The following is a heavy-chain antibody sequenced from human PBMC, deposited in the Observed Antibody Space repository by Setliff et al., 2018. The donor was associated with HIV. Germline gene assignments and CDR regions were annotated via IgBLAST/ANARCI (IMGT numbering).Heavy chain of an antibody. J-gene: IGHJ6*02. CDR3: AREDYYYYGMDV. CDR1: GGSVSTGNYY. V-gene: IGHV4-61*01. Sequence: PSETLSLTCTVSGGSVSTGNYYWNWIRLPPGKGLEWIGYIFYSGSTNYNPSLKSRVTISVDTSKNQFSLRLNSVTAADTAIYYCAREDYYYYGMDVWGQGTTVTVSS. CDR2: IFYSGST.